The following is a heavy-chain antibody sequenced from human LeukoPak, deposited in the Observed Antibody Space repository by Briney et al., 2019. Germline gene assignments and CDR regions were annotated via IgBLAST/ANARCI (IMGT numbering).Heavy chain of an antibody. V-gene: IGHV4-34*01. CDR3: ARRYYDFWSGPIGGDYFDY. CDR1: GGSFSGYY. J-gene: IGHJ4*02. CDR2: INHSGST. D-gene: IGHD3-3*01. Sequence: PSETLSLTCAVYGGSFSGYYWSGIRHPPGKGLEWIGEINHSGSTNYNPSLKRRVTISVDTSKNQFSLKLSSVPAADTAVYSCARRYYDFWSGPIGGDYFDYWGQGTLVTVSS.